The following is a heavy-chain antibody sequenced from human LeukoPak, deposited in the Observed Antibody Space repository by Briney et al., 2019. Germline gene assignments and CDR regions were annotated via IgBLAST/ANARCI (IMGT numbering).Heavy chain of an antibody. CDR2: IYHSGST. Sequence: SETLSLTCTVSGYSISSGYYWGWIRQPPGKGLKWIGSIYHSGSTYYNPSLKGRVTISVDTSKNQFSLKLSSVTAADTAVYYCARDARIVVVPAAILPGPGYMDVWGKGTTVTVSS. D-gene: IGHD2-2*01. CDR1: GYSISSGYY. J-gene: IGHJ6*03. CDR3: ARDARIVVVPAAILPGPGYMDV. V-gene: IGHV4-38-2*02.